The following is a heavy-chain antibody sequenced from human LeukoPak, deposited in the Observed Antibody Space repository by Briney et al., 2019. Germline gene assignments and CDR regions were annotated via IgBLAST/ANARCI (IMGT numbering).Heavy chain of an antibody. D-gene: IGHD3-3*01. CDR2: IYPGNSDT. Sequence: GESLKISCKGSGYSFATYWIAWVRQMPGKGLEWMGIIYPGNSDTRYSPSFQGQVTISADKSITTAYLEWSSLKASDTAMYYCARHPGLSSGYLDXWGQXXQLT. J-gene: IGHJ4*02. CDR1: GYSFATYW. CDR3: ARHPGLSSGYLDX. V-gene: IGHV5-51*01.